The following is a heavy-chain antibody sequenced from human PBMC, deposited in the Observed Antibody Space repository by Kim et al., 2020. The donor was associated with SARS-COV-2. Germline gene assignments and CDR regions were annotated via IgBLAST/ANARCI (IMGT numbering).Heavy chain of an antibody. D-gene: IGHD3-16*01. J-gene: IGHJ4*02. CDR3: AREWGKGDYADY. Sequence: TYYNPSLKRRIPLSVDTSKNHLSLRLSSVTAADTAVYYCAREWGKGDYADYWGQGTLVTVSS. V-gene: IGHV4-30-2*04. CDR2: T.